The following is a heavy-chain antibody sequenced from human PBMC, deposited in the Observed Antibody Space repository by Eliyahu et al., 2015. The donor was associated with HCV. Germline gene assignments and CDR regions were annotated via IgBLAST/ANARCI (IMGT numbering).Heavy chain of an antibody. CDR2: IDVGGGDA. CDR1: GFIFKVSA. V-gene: IGHV1-58*01. CDR3: AAVGISGYDGSDLVFYYGMDV. D-gene: IGHD2-2*01. J-gene: IGHJ6*02. Sequence: QIQVVQSGPEVKKPGTSVKVSCKTSGFIFKVSAVQWVRQARGQGLESMGWIDVGGGDAKYAQKFQERITITRDMSTSTAYMELSSLRSDDTAVYYCAAVGISGYDGSDLVFYYGMDVWGQGTTVTVSS.